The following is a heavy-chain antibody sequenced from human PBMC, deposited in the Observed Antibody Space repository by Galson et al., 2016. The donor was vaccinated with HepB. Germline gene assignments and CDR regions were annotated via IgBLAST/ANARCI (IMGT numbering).Heavy chain of an antibody. CDR1: GDSIRGNW. CDR3: ARGATVTTFFDF. J-gene: IGHJ4*02. Sequence: SETLSLTCSVSGDSIRGNWWGWVRQSPEKGLEWIAEIFASGSTNYNPSLMSRVSISVDQSKNQFSLKVSSVTAADTAVYYCARGATVTTFFDFWGQGTLVTVSS. D-gene: IGHD4-17*01. V-gene: IGHV4-4*02. CDR2: IFASGST.